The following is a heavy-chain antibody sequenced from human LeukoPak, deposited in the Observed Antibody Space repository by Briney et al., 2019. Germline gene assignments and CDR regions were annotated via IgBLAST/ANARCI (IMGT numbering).Heavy chain of an antibody. CDR1: GFIFENYW. D-gene: IGHD4-17*01. J-gene: IGHJ4*02. CDR2: IEQDGSEK. V-gene: IGHV3-7*01. Sequence: PGGSLRLSCAASGFIFENYWMNWVRQAPGKGLEWVANIEQDGSEKYYVDSVKGRFTISRDNARNSLYLQMNSLRAEDTAVYYCAKAMFYGDYPPFDYWGQGTLVTVSS. CDR3: AKAMFYGDYPPFDY.